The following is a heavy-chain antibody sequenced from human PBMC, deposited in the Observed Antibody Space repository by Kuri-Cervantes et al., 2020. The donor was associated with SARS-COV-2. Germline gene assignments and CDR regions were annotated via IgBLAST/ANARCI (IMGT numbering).Heavy chain of an antibody. CDR2: IYHSGST. CDR1: DGSISNYY. J-gene: IGHJ5*02. V-gene: IGHV4-59*01. D-gene: IGHD3-22*01. Sequence: GSLRLSCTVSDGSISNYYWSWIRQPPGKGLEWIGCIYHSGSTNYNPSLNSRVTISIDTSKNQFALRLSTVTAADTAVYYCARGGTYYYDRSGFDWFDPWGQGTLVTVSS. CDR3: ARGGTYYYDRSGFDWFDP.